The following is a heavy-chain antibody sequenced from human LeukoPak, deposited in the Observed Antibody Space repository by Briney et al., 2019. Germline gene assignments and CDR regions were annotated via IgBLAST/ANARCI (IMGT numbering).Heavy chain of an antibody. J-gene: IGHJ4*02. CDR3: TKGRSNHY. CDR1: GFTFSDFW. Sequence: PGGSLRLSCAASGFTFSDFWVGWVRQAPGKGLEWVANKNQGGSESYYVDSVKGRFTISRDNAKKSPFLQMNSLRAEDTAVYYCTKGRSNHYWGQGTLVTVST. V-gene: IGHV3-7*01. D-gene: IGHD4-11*01. CDR2: KNQGGSES.